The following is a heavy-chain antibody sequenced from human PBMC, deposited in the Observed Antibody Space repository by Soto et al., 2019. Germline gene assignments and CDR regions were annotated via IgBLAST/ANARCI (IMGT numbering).Heavy chain of an antibody. CDR2: ISYDGFNR. V-gene: IGHV3-30*01. Sequence: QVHLVESGGGVVQPGRSLRLSCAASGFTFGSYAMHWVRQAPGGALEWVAVISYDGFNRYYAESVKGRFTISRDNSKNTLYLQMDNLKPDDAAVYFCAGVEDEGGSFSGWGQGTLVTVS. J-gene: IGHJ4*02. CDR1: GFTFGSYA. CDR3: AGVEDEGGSFSG. D-gene: IGHD1-26*01.